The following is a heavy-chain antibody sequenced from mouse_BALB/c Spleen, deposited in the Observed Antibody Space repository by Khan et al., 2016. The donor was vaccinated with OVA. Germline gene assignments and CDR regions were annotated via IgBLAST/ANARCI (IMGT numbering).Heavy chain of an antibody. V-gene: IGHV3-2*02. D-gene: IGHD2-10*02. CDR3: ARVYGGDCDY. CDR2: ISYSGNT. CDR1: GYSITSDYA. Sequence: EVQLQESGPGLVKPSQSLSLTCTVTGYSITSDYAWNWIRQFPGNKLEWMGFISYSGNTKYNPSLKSRISVTRDTSKNQFFLQLNSVTTEDTATDYCARVYGGDCDYWGQGTTLTVSS. J-gene: IGHJ2*01.